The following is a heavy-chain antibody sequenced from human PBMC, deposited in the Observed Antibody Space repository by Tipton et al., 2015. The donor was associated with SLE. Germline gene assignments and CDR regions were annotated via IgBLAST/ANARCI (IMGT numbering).Heavy chain of an antibody. CDR2: INHSGST. D-gene: IGHD4-23*01. CDR3: AGTYYGGSVWFDP. CDR1: GGSFSGYY. J-gene: IGHJ5*02. V-gene: IGHV4-34*01. Sequence: LRLSCAVYGGSFSGYYWSWIRQPPGKGLEWIGEINHSGSTNYNPSLKSRVTISVDTSKNQFSLKLSSVTAADAAVYYCAGTYYGGSVWFDPWGQGILVTVSS.